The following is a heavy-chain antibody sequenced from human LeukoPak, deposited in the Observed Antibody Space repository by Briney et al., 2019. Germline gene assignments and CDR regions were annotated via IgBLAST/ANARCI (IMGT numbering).Heavy chain of an antibody. Sequence: PGGSLRLSCAASGFTFSSYAMSWVRQAPGTGLEWVSSIGGSGGTTYYADSVKGRFTISRDNSKNTLYLQMNSLRAEDTAVYYCAKDMSFGDYSDDYWGQGTLVTVSS. CDR2: IGGSGGTT. D-gene: IGHD4-17*01. CDR3: AKDMSFGDYSDDY. CDR1: GFTFSSYA. V-gene: IGHV3-23*01. J-gene: IGHJ4*02.